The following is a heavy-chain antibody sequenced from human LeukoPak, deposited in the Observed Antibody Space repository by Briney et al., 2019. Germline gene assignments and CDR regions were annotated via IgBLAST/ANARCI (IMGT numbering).Heavy chain of an antibody. J-gene: IGHJ4*02. Sequence: GGSLRLSCAASGFTFTSYSMNWVRQAPGKGLEWVSTISGGGGSTYYADSVKGRFTISRDNSKNTLYLQVNSLRAEDTAVYYCAKGGKWDVTPFDYWGQGTLVTVTS. CDR2: ISGGGGST. CDR3: AKGGKWDVTPFDY. D-gene: IGHD1-26*01. CDR1: GFTFTSYS. V-gene: IGHV3-23*01.